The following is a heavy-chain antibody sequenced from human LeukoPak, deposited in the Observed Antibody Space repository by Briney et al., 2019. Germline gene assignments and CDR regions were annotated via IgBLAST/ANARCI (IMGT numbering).Heavy chain of an antibody. J-gene: IGHJ4*02. CDR1: GYIFSDYA. V-gene: IGHV1-3*01. Sequence: ASVKVSCKASGYIFSDYAIQWVRQAPGQGLEWMGWINAGNGKTKYSQKFQGRVTITRDTSASTAYMELSGLRSEDTAVYYCARARWTSTVTTYYLDCWGQGTLVTVSS. CDR2: INAGNGKT. D-gene: IGHD4-17*01. CDR3: ARARWTSTVTTYYLDC.